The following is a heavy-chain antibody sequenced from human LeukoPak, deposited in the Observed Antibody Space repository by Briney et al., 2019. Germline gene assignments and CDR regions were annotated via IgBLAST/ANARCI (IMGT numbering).Heavy chain of an antibody. CDR1: GFTFSSYS. CDR3: ARWEDDAFDI. CDR2: ISSSSSYI. V-gene: IGHV3-21*01. D-gene: IGHD1-26*01. Sequence: PGGSLRLSCAASGFTFSSYSMNWVRQAPGKGLEWVSSISSSSSYIYYADSVKGRFTISRDNAKNSLYLQMNSLGAEDTAVYYCARWEDDAFDIWGQGTMVTVSS. J-gene: IGHJ3*02.